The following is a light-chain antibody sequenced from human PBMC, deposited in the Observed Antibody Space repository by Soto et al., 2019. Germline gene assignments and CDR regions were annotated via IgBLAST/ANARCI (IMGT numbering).Light chain of an antibody. CDR2: NNH. CDR1: SSNIGSDF. CDR3: AAWDDSLSAVL. Sequence: QSVLTQPPSESGTPGQTVTISCSGSSSNIGSDFVYWYQQLPGTAPKLLIYNNHQLPSGVPDRFSGSKSGTSGSLAISGLRSEDEADYYCAAWDDSLSAVLFGGGTKLTVL. V-gene: IGLV1-47*02. J-gene: IGLJ2*01.